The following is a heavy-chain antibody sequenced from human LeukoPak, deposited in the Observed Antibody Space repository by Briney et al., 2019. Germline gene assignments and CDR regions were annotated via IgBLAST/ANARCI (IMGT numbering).Heavy chain of an antibody. J-gene: IGHJ4*02. CDR2: IWNDGSDQ. CDR3: ARGCGGSPGCYIIDK. V-gene: IGHV3-33*01. CDR1: GFTFSSHG. Sequence: GGSLRLSCEASGFTFSSHGMHWVRQPPGKGLEWVGVIWNDGSDQYYGDSVRGRFTVSRDNLKSTLYLQMDSLRAEDTAAYYCARGCGGSPGCYIIDKWGQGTLVTVSS. D-gene: IGHD2-21*01.